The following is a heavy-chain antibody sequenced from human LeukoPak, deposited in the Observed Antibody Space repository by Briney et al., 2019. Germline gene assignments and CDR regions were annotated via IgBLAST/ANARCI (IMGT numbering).Heavy chain of an antibody. CDR2: MNPNSGNT. J-gene: IGHJ4*02. CDR1: GYTFTSYD. V-gene: IGHV1-8*01. D-gene: IGHD6-19*01. CDR3: ATTPGYSSGWGGY. Sequence: ASVTVSCKASGYTFTSYDINWVRQATGQGLEWMGWMNPNSGNTGHAQKFQGRVTMTRNTSISTAYMELSSLRSEDTAVYYCATTPGYSSGWGGYWGQGTLVTVSS.